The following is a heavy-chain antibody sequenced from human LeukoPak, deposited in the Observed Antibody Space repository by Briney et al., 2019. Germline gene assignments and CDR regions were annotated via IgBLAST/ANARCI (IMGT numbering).Heavy chain of an antibody. J-gene: IGHJ4*02. CDR2: ISYDGSNK. D-gene: IGHD3-22*01. Sequence: GGSLRLSCAASGFTFSSYAMHWVRQAPGKGLEWVAVISYDGSNKYYADSVKGRFTISRDNSKNTLYLQMNSLRAEDTAVYYCARHYDSTAYSLDYWGQGTLVTVSS. CDR3: ARHYDSTAYSLDY. CDR1: GFTFSSYA. V-gene: IGHV3-30*04.